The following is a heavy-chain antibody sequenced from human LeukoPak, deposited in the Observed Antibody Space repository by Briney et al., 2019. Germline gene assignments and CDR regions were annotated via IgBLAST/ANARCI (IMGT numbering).Heavy chain of an antibody. CDR2: IYYSGST. V-gene: IGHV4-59*01. J-gene: IGHJ4*02. D-gene: IGHD2-21*01. Sequence: PSETLSLTCTVSGGSISSYYWSWIRQPPGKGLEWIGYIYYSGSTNYNPSLKSRVTISVDTSKNQFSLKLSSVAAADTALYYCARGFVTENFLTHWGQGTLVTVSS. CDR3: ARGFVTENFLTH. CDR1: GGSISSYY.